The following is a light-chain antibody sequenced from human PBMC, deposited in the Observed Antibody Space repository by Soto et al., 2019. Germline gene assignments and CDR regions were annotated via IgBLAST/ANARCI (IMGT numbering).Light chain of an antibody. J-gene: IGKJ3*01. CDR3: QNLPFT. V-gene: IGKV3-20*01. CDR1: QSVSGRY. Sequence: EIVMTQSPRTLSLSPGEIATLSCRASQSVSGRYLAWYQQKPGQAPRLLIYDTSSRATGIPDRFSGSGSGTDFTLTISRLEPEDFAVYYCQNLPFTFGPGTKVDIK. CDR2: DTS.